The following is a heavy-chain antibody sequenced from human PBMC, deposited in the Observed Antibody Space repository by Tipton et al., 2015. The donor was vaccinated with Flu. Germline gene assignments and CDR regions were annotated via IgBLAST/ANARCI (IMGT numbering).Heavy chain of an antibody. CDR1: ADSISSDYY. V-gene: IGHV4-38-2*02. Sequence: TLSLTCTISADSISSDYYWGWIRQPPGKGLEWIGNIFRTGTTYRNPSLKSRVTISIDRSKNQFSLKLSSVTAADTAVYYCARHGREFFYGSGTDYWGQGTLVTVSS. CDR2: IFRTGTT. CDR3: ARHGREFFYGSGTDY. J-gene: IGHJ4*02. D-gene: IGHD3-10*01.